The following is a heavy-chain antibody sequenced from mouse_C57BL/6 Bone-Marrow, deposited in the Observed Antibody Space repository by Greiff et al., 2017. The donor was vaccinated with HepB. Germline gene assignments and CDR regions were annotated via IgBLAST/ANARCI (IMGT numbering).Heavy chain of an antibody. J-gene: IGHJ1*03. CDR1: GYTFTSYW. CDR3: AREGFITTVVARYFDV. D-gene: IGHD1-1*01. V-gene: IGHV1-55*01. CDR2: IYPGSGST. Sequence: VKLQQPGAELVKPGASVKMSCKASGYTFTSYWITWVKQRPGQGLEWIGDIYPGSGSTNYNEKFKSKATLTVDTSSSTAYMQLSSLTSEDSAVYYCAREGFITTVVARYFDVWGTGTTVTVSS.